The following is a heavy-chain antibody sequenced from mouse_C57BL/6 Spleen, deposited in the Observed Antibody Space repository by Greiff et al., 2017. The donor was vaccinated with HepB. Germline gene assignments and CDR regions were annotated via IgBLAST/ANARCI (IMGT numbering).Heavy chain of an antibody. J-gene: IGHJ4*01. V-gene: IGHV14-4*01. Sequence: VQLQQSGAELVRPGASVKLSCTASGFNIKDDYMHWVKQRPEQGLEWIGWIDPENGDTEYASKFQGKATITADTSSNTAYLQLSSLTSEDTAVYYCTGGRGGYYAMDYWGQGTSVTVSS. CDR3: TGGRGGYYAMDY. CDR2: IDPENGDT. CDR1: GFNIKDDY.